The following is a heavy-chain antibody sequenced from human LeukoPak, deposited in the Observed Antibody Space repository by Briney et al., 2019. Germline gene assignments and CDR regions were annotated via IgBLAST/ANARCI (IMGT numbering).Heavy chain of an antibody. Sequence: PGGSLRLSCEASGFSISSSDMNWVRQAPGKGLEWVSSISSSSTYIYYADSVQGRFTISRDNAKNSLYLQMSSLRVEDTAVYYCARDLYYDSSGYTFDYWGQGTLVTVSS. V-gene: IGHV3-21*01. CDR1: GFSISSSD. CDR3: ARDLYYDSSGYTFDY. J-gene: IGHJ4*02. D-gene: IGHD3-22*01. CDR2: ISSSSTYI.